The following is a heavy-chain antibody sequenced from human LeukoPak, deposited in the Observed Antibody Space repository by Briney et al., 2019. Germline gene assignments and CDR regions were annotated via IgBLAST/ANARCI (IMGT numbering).Heavy chain of an antibody. V-gene: IGHV3-33*01. CDR1: GFTFSSYG. D-gene: IGHD3-10*01. Sequence: PGRSLRLSCAASGFTFSSYGMQWVRQAPGKGLEWVAVLSYDGSNKYYADSVKGRFTISRDDSKNTLYLQMNSLRAEDTAVYYCARAPGSGSYSWYYFDYWGQGTLVTVSS. CDR2: LSYDGSNK. CDR3: ARAPGSGSYSWYYFDY. J-gene: IGHJ4*02.